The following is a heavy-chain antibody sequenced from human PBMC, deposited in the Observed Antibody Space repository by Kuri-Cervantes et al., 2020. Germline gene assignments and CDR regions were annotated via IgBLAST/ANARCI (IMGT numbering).Heavy chain of an antibody. J-gene: IGHJ2*01. V-gene: IGHV5-51*01. CDR1: GYVFTDYW. Sequence: GESLKISCKGSGYVFTDYWIAWVRQMPGKGLEWMGIIYPGDSDTRYSPSFQGQVTISADKSISTAYLQWSSLKASDTAMYYCARRGYCSGGSCYHNYWYFDLWGRGTLVTVSS. CDR3: ARRGYCSGGSCYHNYWYFDL. CDR2: IYPGDSDT. D-gene: IGHD2-15*01.